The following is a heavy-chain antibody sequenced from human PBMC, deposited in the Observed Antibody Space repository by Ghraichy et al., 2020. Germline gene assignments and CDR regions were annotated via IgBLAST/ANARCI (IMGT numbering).Heavy chain of an antibody. D-gene: IGHD3-10*01. Sequence: GGSLRLYCAASGFTFSYYSMNWVRQAPGKGLEWVSYIDSSSNTIYAESVKGRFSISRDNAKNSLFLHLNSLRAEDTAVYYCARDSGYVFDIWGQGTMVTVSS. CDR2: IDSSSNTI. J-gene: IGHJ3*02. CDR3: ARDSGYVFDI. V-gene: IGHV3-48*01. CDR1: GFTFSYYS.